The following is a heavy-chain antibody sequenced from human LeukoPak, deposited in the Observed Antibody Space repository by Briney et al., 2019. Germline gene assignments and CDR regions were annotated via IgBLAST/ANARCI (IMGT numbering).Heavy chain of an antibody. CDR3: ATNKVAGGGSSSQYYFDY. CDR2: FDPEDGET. J-gene: IGHJ4*02. Sequence: ASVTVSCKVSGYTLTELSMHWVRQAPGKGLEWMGGFDPEDGETIYAQKFQGRVTMTEDTSTDTAYMELSSLRSEDTAVYYCATNKVAGGGSSSQYYFDYWGQGTLVTVSS. V-gene: IGHV1-24*01. CDR1: GYTLTELS. D-gene: IGHD6-13*01.